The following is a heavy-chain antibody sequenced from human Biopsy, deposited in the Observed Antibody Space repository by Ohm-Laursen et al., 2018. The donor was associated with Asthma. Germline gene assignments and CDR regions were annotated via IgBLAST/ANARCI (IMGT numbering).Heavy chain of an antibody. CDR2: VSSDGHNK. CDR1: GFVFSQCG. CDR3: ARQSGQDYGYSSGFDI. V-gene: IGHV3-30*03. J-gene: IGHJ3*02. Sequence: SLRLSCAASGFVFSQCGMHWVRQGPGKGLEWVAVVSSDGHNKYYEDSVKGRFTISRDNSRNRLYLQINRLTVEDSAVYFCARQSGQDYGYSSGFDIWGQGTKVAVSS. D-gene: IGHD3-22*01.